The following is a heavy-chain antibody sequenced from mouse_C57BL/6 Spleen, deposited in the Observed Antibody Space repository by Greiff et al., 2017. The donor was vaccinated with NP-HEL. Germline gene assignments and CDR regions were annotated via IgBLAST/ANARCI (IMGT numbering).Heavy chain of an antibody. CDR3: ARPPGSSSWFAY. Sequence: EVKLMESGPELVKPGASVKMSCKASGYTFTDYNMHWVKQSHGKSLEWIGYINPNNGGTSYNQKFKGKATLTVNKSSSTAYMELRSLTSEDSAVYYCARPPGSSSWFAYWGQGTLVTVSA. CDR2: INPNNGGT. V-gene: IGHV1-22*01. CDR1: GYTFTDYN. J-gene: IGHJ3*01. D-gene: IGHD1-1*01.